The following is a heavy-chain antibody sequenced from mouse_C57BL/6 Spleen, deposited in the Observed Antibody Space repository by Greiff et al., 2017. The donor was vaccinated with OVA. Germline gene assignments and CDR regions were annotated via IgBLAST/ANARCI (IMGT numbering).Heavy chain of an antibody. V-gene: IGHV3-6*01. CDR2: ISYDGSN. J-gene: IGHJ2*01. Sequence: EVQLQQSGPGLVKPSQSLSLTCSVTGYSITSGYYWNWIRQFPGNKLEWMGYISYDGSNNYNPSLKNRISITRDTSKNQFFLKLNSVTTEDTATYYCAREGDSNFYWGQGTTLTVSS. CDR1: GYSITSGYY. D-gene: IGHD2-5*01. CDR3: AREGDSNFY.